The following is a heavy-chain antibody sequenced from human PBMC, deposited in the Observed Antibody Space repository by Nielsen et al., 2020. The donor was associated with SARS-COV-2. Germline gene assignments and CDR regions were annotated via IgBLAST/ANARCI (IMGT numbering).Heavy chain of an antibody. CDR1: GGSISSGGYY. V-gene: IGHV4-31*03. J-gene: IGHJ3*02. D-gene: IGHD3-9*01. CDR2: IYYSGST. CDR3: ARAQVGYFDWLYPRPIAAFDI. Sequence: SETLSLTCTVSGGSISSGGYYWSWIRQHPGKGLEWIGYIYYSGSTYYNPSLKSRVTISVDTSKNQFSLKLSSVTAADTAVYYCARAQVGYFDWLYPRPIAAFDIWGQGTMVTVSS.